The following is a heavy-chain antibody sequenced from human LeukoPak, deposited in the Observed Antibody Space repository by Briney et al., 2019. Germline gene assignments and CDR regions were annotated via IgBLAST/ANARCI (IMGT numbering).Heavy chain of an antibody. D-gene: IGHD2-2*01. CDR1: GYTFTNYG. V-gene: IGHV1-18*04. J-gene: IGHJ4*02. CDR3: ARVPPSAHQLLSSDY. CDR2: ISANNGET. Sequence: ASVMVSCKASGYTFTNYGITWVRQAPGQGHEWMAWISANNGETRYAQNLHDRVTMTTDTFTSTAYMELRSLRSDDTAVYYCARVPPSAHQLLSSDYWGQGTQVTVSS.